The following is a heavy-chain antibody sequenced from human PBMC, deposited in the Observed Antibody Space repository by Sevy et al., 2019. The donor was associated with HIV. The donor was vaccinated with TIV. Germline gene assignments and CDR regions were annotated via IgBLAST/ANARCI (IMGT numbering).Heavy chain of an antibody. CDR1: DDSVSSITNY. CDR3: ARTSGSAEWGYYFDC. Sequence: SETLSLTCTVSDDSVSSITNYWSWIRQPPGKGLEWIGYIYYSGSTNYNPSLKSRVTVSVDTSKNQFSLKLNSVTAADTAVYYCARTSGSAEWGYYFDCWGQGTLVTVSS. V-gene: IGHV4-61*01. J-gene: IGHJ4*02. D-gene: IGHD1-26*01. CDR2: IYYSGST.